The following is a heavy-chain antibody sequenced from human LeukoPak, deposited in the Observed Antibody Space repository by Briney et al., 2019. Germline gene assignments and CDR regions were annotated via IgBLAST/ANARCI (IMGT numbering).Heavy chain of an antibody. Sequence: PGGSLRLSCAASGFTFSSYAMSWVRQAPGKGLEWVSAISGSGGSTYYADSVRGRFTISRANSKNTLNLQMNSLRAEDTAVDYCAKYRVVIRGPGSYYYYGIDVWGQGTTVSVSS. J-gene: IGHJ6*02. CDR1: GFTFSSYA. CDR2: ISGSGGST. V-gene: IGHV3-23*01. D-gene: IGHD3-3*01. CDR3: AKYRVVIRGPGSYYYYGIDV.